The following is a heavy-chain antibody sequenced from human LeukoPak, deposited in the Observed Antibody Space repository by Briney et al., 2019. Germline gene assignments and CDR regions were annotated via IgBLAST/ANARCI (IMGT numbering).Heavy chain of an antibody. Sequence: SETLSLTCAVYCGSFSGYYWSWIRQPPGKGLEWIGEINHSGSTNYNPSLKSRVTISVDTSKNQFSLKLSSVTAADTAVYYCARRPVHVRVATITYYYYMDVWGKGTTVTISS. D-gene: IGHD5-12*01. V-gene: IGHV4-34*01. J-gene: IGHJ6*03. CDR2: INHSGST. CDR1: CGSFSGYY. CDR3: ARRPVHVRVATITYYYYMDV.